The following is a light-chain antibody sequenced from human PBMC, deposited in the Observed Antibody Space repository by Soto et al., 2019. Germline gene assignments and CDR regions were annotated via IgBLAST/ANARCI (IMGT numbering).Light chain of an antibody. CDR2: GAS. J-gene: IGKJ3*01. Sequence: EIVMTQSPATLSVSPGERATLSCRASQSISSNLAWYQQKPGQAPRLLIYGASTRATGIPARFSGSGSGTDFTLTISSLKSEDFAVYYCQQYNNWPPDTFGPGTKVDIK. CDR3: QQYNNWPPDT. V-gene: IGKV3-15*01. CDR1: QSISSN.